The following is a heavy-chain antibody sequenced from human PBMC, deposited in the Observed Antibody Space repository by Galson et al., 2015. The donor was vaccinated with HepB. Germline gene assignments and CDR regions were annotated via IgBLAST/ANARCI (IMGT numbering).Heavy chain of an antibody. CDR1: GFTFSDYY. J-gene: IGHJ4*02. CDR3: ARVAASDDDDHSYFDY. V-gene: IGHV3-11*06. CDR2: ISGSVLYT. Sequence: SLRLSCAASGFTFSDYYMPWLRQIPGKGLEWLSYISGSVLYTNYADSVKGRFTISRDNAKNSLYLQMNSLRADDTAVYYWARVAASDDDDHSYFDYWGQGTLVTVSA. D-gene: IGHD6-13*01.